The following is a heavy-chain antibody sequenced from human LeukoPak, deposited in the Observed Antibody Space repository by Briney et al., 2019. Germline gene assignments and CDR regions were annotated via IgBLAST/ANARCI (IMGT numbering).Heavy chain of an antibody. V-gene: IGHV3-23*01. CDR3: AKLGGARATPYYFDY. CDR2: ISGSGGRT. Sequence: GGSLRLSCAASGFTFSSYAMSWVRQAPGKGLEWVSAISGSGGRTYYADSVKGRFTISRDNSKNTLYLQMNSLRAEDTAVYYCAKLGGARATPYYFDYWGQGTLVTVSS. J-gene: IGHJ4*02. D-gene: IGHD2-2*02. CDR1: GFTFSSYA.